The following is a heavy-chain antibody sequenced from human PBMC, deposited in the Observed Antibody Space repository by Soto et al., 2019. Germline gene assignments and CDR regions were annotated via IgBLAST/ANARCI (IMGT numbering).Heavy chain of an antibody. J-gene: IGHJ4*02. CDR3: AKDREITMIVVGRPLYYFDY. Sequence: QAGGSLRLSCAASGFTFSSYGMHWVRQAPGKGLEWVAVISYDGSNKYYADSVKGRFTISRDNSKNTLYLQMNSLRAEDTAVYYCAKDREITMIVVGRPLYYFDYWGQGTLVIVSS. V-gene: IGHV3-30*18. CDR1: GFTFSSYG. CDR2: ISYDGSNK. D-gene: IGHD3-22*01.